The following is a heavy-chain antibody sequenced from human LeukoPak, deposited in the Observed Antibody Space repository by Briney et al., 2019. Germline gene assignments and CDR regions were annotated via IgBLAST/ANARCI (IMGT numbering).Heavy chain of an antibody. V-gene: IGHV1-2*02. CDR1: GYTFTVNY. CDR2: INPNSGGT. Sequence: ASVKVSSNASGYTFTVNYFYWRPEAPGQGLEWMGWINPNSGGTNYAQKIQGRVTMTRDTSISTAYMELSRLRSDDTAVYYCAGYSGSYLDLGTFDSWGQGTMVTVSS. D-gene: IGHD1-26*01. CDR3: AGYSGSYLDLGTFDS. J-gene: IGHJ3*01.